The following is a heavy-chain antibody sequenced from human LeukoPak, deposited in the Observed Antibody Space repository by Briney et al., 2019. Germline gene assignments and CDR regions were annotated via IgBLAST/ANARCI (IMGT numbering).Heavy chain of an antibody. CDR2: ISGSGGDT. J-gene: IGHJ4*02. V-gene: IGHV3-23*01. CDR1: GFTVSSNY. D-gene: IGHD3/OR15-3a*01. CDR3: AKDIHFLTGYDY. Sequence: GGSLRLSCAASGFTVSSNYMSWVRQAPGKGLEWVAAISGSGGDTDYADSVKGRFTISRDNSKNTLYLQMNSLRAEDTAVYYCAKDIHFLTGYDYWGQGTLVIVSS.